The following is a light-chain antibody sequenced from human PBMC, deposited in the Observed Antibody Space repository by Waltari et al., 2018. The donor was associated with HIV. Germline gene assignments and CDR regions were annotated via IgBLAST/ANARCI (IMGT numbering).Light chain of an antibody. CDR1: RSNIGAGYD. CDR2: GNS. CDR3: QSYDSNLSGATV. V-gene: IGLV1-40*01. Sequence: QSVLTQPPSVSGAPGPRVPISCPGSRSNIGAGYDVPWYQQLPGTAPNVLIYGNSTRPSGVPDRFSGSKSGTSASLAITGLQAEDEADYYCQSYDSNLSGATVCGTGTKVTVL. J-gene: IGLJ1*01.